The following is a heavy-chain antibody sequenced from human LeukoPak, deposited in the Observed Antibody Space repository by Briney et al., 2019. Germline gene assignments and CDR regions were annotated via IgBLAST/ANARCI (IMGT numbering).Heavy chain of an antibody. Sequence: ASVKVSCKASGYTFTSYGISWVRQAPGQGLEWMGWISAYNGNTNYAQKLQGRVTMTTDTSTSTAYMELRSLRSDDTAVYYCAKRRGMVTGYYFDYWGQGTLVTVSS. V-gene: IGHV1-18*01. J-gene: IGHJ4*02. D-gene: IGHD5-18*01. CDR3: AKRRGMVTGYYFDY. CDR1: GYTFTSYG. CDR2: ISAYNGNT.